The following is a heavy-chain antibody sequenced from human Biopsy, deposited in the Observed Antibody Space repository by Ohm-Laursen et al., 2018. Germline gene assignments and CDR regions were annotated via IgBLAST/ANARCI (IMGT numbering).Heavy chain of an antibody. CDR1: GGTVSSYG. V-gene: IGHV1-69*01. CDR3: ARHLLGGGAYYDY. Sequence: SSVKVSCKTSGGTVSSYGISWVRQAPGQGLEWMGGIIPIFGIANYAQELQGRVTITADESTSTAYMELSSLRSEDTAVYYCARHLLGGGAYYDYWGQGTLVTVSS. D-gene: IGHD2-15*01. CDR2: IIPIFGIA. J-gene: IGHJ4*02.